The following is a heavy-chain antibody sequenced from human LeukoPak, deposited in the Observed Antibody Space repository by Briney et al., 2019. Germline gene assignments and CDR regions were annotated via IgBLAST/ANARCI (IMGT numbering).Heavy chain of an antibody. CDR2: IYYSGST. Sequence: SETLSLTCTVFGSMSNHFWSWIRQPPGKGLEWIGYIYYSGSTNYNPSLKSRVTISVDTSKNQFSLKLSSVTAADTAVYYCARGRAAAGRYYYYYGMDVWGQGTTVTVSS. D-gene: IGHD6-13*01. CDR3: ARGRAAAGRYYYYYGMDV. V-gene: IGHV4-59*11. J-gene: IGHJ6*02. CDR1: GSMSNHF.